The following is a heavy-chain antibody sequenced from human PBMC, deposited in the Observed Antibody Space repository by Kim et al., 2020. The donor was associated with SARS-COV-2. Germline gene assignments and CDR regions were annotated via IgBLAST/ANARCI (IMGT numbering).Heavy chain of an antibody. D-gene: IGHD6-19*01. V-gene: IGHV3-30*01. Sequence: YVDSVKGRFTISRDNSKNTLYVQMNSLRVEDTAIYYCAREDSGWYEEAFDYWGQGILVTVSS. J-gene: IGHJ4*02. CDR3: AREDSGWYEEAFDY.